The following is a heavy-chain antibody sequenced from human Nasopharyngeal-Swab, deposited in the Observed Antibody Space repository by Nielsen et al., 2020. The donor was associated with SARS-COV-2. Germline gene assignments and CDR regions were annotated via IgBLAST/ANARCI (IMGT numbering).Heavy chain of an antibody. CDR3: AKVDYDSSGYDY. J-gene: IGHJ4*02. Sequence: VRQAPGKGLEWVSGISWNSGSIGYADSVKGRFTISRDNAKNSLYLQMNSLRAEDTALYYCAKVDYDSSGYDYWAREPWSPSPQ. V-gene: IGHV3-9*01. D-gene: IGHD3-22*01. CDR2: ISWNSGSI.